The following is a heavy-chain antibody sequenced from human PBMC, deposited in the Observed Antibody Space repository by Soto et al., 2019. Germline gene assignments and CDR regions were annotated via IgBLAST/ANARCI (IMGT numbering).Heavy chain of an antibody. J-gene: IGHJ4*02. CDR3: AKDAKILDWLPTSYYFDF. D-gene: IGHD3-9*01. Sequence: EVQVLESGGGLAQPGRSLRLSCAVSGLSFSSYAMTWVRQSPGKGLEWVSSISRSGNSTYSADSVRGRFTISRDNSQNTLYLQMNSLRAEDTAVDYCAKDAKILDWLPTSYYFDFWGQGTLVTVSS. V-gene: IGHV3-23*01. CDR2: ISRSGNST. CDR1: GLSFSSYA.